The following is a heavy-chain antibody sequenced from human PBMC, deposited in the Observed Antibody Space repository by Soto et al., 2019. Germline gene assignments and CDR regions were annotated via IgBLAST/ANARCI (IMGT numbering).Heavy chain of an antibody. CDR1: GSTFTRYD. J-gene: IGHJ3*02. V-gene: IGHV1-2*02. CDR3: AREDTTGMGGGGAFDI. Sequence: ASVKVSFKASGSTFTRYDMHWVRRAPGQGLEWMGWINPNSGGTNYAQKFQGRVTMTRDTSISTAYMELSRLRSDDTAVYYCAREDTTGMGGGGAFDIWGQGTTVTVSS. CDR2: INPNSGGT. D-gene: IGHD1-1*01.